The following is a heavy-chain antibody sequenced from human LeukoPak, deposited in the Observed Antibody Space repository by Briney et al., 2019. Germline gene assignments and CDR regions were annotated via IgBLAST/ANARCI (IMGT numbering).Heavy chain of an antibody. CDR2: INPNSGGT. Sequence: GASVKVSCKASGYTFTGYYMHWVRQAPGQGLEWMGRINPNSGGTNYAQKFQGRVTMTRDTSISTAYMELSRLRSDDTAVYYCARKVIFRSWYFDLWGRGTLVTVSS. CDR3: ARKVIFRSWYFDL. V-gene: IGHV1-2*06. D-gene: IGHD3-10*01. CDR1: GYTFTGYY. J-gene: IGHJ2*01.